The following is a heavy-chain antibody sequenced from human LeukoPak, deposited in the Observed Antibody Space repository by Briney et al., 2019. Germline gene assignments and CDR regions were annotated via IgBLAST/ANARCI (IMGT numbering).Heavy chain of an antibody. Sequence: GGSLRLSCAASGFTFSSYVMNWVRQAPEKGLEWVSTISDSGGGTFYADSVKGRFTISRDNSKNTLYLQMNSLRAEDTAVYYCARDPVVPAAMTYYYYGMDVWGQGTTVTVSS. CDR2: ISDSGGGT. V-gene: IGHV3-23*01. CDR1: GFTFSSYV. CDR3: ARDPVVPAAMTYYYYGMDV. D-gene: IGHD2-2*01. J-gene: IGHJ6*02.